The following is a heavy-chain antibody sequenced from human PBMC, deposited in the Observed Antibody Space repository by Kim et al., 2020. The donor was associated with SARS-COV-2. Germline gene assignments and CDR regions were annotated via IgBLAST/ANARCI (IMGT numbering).Heavy chain of an antibody. Sequence: GGSLRLSCVTSGFTLSSYAMHWVRQAPGKGLEWVTLISYDGTNKYYADSVKGRFTISRDISKNTLYLQMNSLRAEDTAVYFCARRCYYGSGIASGGVDV. CDR3: ARRCYYGSGIASGGVDV. CDR1: GFTLSSYA. J-gene: IGHJ6*01. CDR2: ISYDGTNK. V-gene: IGHV3-30*04. D-gene: IGHD3-10*01.